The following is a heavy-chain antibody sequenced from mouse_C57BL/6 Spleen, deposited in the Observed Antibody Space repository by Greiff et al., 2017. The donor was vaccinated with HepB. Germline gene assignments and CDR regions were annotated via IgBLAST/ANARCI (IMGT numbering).Heavy chain of an antibody. CDR3: ARDYYGSKDYAMDY. V-gene: IGHV5-17*01. CDR2: ISSGSSTN. Sequence: EVKLEESGGGLVKPGGSLKLSCAASGFTFSDYGMHWVRQAPEKGLEWVAYISSGSSTNYYADPVKGRFTISRDNAKNTLFLQMTSLRSEDTALYYCARDYYGSKDYAMDYWGQGTSVTVSS. J-gene: IGHJ4*01. CDR1: GFTFSDYG. D-gene: IGHD1-1*01.